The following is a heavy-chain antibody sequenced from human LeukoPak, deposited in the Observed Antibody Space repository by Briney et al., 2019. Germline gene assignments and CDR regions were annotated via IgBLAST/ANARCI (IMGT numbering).Heavy chain of an antibody. Sequence: ASVKVSCKASGYTFTSYGISWVRQVPGQGLEWMGWISAYNGNTNYAQKLQGRVTMTTDTSTSTAYMELRSLRSDDTAVYYCARGPYYDFWSGYVGFDPWGQGTLVTVSS. CDR2: ISAYNGNT. CDR1: GYTFTSYG. CDR3: ARGPYYDFWSGYVGFDP. D-gene: IGHD3-3*01. V-gene: IGHV1-18*01. J-gene: IGHJ5*02.